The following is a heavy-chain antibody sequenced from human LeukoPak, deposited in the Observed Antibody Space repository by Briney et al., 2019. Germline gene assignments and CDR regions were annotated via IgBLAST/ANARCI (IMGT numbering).Heavy chain of an antibody. V-gene: IGHV1-69*04. D-gene: IGHD6-19*01. CDR3: ARDLSPIAVAGTRGRGWFDP. J-gene: IGHJ5*02. CDR1: GGTFSSYA. CDR2: IIPILGIA. Sequence: SVKVSCKASGGTFSSYAISWVRQAPGQGLEWMGRIIPILGIANYAQKFQGRVTITADKSTSTAYMELSSLRSEDTAVYYCARDLSPIAVAGTRGRGWFDPWGQGTLVTVSS.